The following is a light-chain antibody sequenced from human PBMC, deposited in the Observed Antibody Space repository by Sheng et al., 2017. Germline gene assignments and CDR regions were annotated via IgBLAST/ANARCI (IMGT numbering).Light chain of an antibody. Sequence: EIVMTQSPATLSVSPGERATLSCRASQSISSNLAWYQQIPGQAPRLLIYDASNRATGIPARFSGSGSGTDFTLTISSLESEDYGVYFCHQYNNWPKSFGQGTKLGIK. CDR3: HQYNNWPKS. V-gene: IGKV3D-15*01. J-gene: IGKJ2*03. CDR2: DAS. CDR1: QSISSN.